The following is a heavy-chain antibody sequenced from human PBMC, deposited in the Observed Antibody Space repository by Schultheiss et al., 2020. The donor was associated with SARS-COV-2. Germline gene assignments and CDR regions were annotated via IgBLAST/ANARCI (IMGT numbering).Heavy chain of an antibody. V-gene: IGHV3-30*18. J-gene: IGHJ4*02. Sequence: GESLKISCAASGFTFSGYGMHWVRQAPGKGLEWVALISYDGSNKYYADSVKGRFTISRDNSKNTLYLQMNSLRPEDTAVYYCAKDYCGGDCSMFDYWGQGTLVTVSS. CDR1: GFTFSGYG. CDR3: AKDYCGGDCSMFDY. CDR2: ISYDGSNK. D-gene: IGHD2-21*01.